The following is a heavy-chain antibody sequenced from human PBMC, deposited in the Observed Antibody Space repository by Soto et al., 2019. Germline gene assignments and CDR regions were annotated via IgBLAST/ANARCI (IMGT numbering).Heavy chain of an antibody. D-gene: IGHD3-16*01. CDR3: ARGGGVPALGDP. CDR2: ISTSGNT. Sequence: PSETLSLTCSVSGVSMRNSYWTWIRQSAGKGLEWIGRISTSGNTNYNPSLNSRLTMSVDTSKNQVSLKLTSVTAADTAVYYCARGGGVPALGDPWGQGTLGTVSS. V-gene: IGHV4-4*07. J-gene: IGHJ5*02. CDR1: GVSMRNSY.